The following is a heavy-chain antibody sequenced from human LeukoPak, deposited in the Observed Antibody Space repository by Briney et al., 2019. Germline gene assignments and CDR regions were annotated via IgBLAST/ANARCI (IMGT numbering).Heavy chain of an antibody. CDR2: IIPILGIA. D-gene: IGHD5-18*01. V-gene: IGHV1-69*04. J-gene: IGHJ4*02. CDR1: GGTFSSYA. CDR3: ARVGGYSYGNDY. Sequence: ASVKVSCKASGGTFSSYAISWVRQVPGQGLEWMGRIIPILGIANYAQKFQGRVTITADKSTSTAYMELSSLRSEDTAVYYCARVGGYSYGNDYWGQGTLVTVSS.